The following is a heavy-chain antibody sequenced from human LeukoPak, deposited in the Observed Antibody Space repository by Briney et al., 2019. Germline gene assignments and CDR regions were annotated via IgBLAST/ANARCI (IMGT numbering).Heavy chain of an antibody. CDR3: ATSRSGYSYADY. D-gene: IGHD5-18*01. CDR2: IYYSGST. Sequence: SETLSLTCTVSGGSITNYYWSWIRQPPGKGLEWIGYIYYSGSTNYNPSLKSRVTISVDTSKNQFSLNLRSVTAADTAMYYCATSRSGYSYADYWGQGTLVTVSS. J-gene: IGHJ4*02. CDR1: GGSITNYY. V-gene: IGHV4-59*08.